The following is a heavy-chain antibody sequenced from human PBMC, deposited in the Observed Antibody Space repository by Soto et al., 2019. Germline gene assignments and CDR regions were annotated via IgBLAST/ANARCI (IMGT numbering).Heavy chain of an antibody. D-gene: IGHD5-18*01. J-gene: IGHJ5*02. CDR3: ARGNTAMVMGTAWFDP. V-gene: IGHV4-4*02. Sequence: SETLSLTCAVSGGSISSSNWWSWVRQPPGKGLEWIGEIYHSGSTNYNPSLKSRVTISVDKSKNQFSLKLSSVTAADTAVYYCARGNTAMVMGTAWFDPWGRGTLVTVSS. CDR2: IYHSGST. CDR1: GGSISSSNW.